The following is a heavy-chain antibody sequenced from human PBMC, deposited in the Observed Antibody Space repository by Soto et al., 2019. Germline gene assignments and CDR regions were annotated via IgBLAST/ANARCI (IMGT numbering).Heavy chain of an antibody. CDR3: SFMRDTAIPDVFDI. CDR2: IKWNGGST. Sequence: GGSLRLSCAASGFTFDDYGMSWVRQAPGKGLEWVSCIKWNGGSTGYADSVKGRFPISRDNAKNSLYLQMNSLRGEDTALYYCSFMRDTAIPDVFDIWGQGTMVPVSS. D-gene: IGHD5-18*01. J-gene: IGHJ3*02. V-gene: IGHV3-20*04. CDR1: GFTFDDYG.